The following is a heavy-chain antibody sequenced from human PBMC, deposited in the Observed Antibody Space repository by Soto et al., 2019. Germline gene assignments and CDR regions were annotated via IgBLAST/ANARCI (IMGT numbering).Heavy chain of an antibody. V-gene: IGHV4-59*01. Sequence: QVQLQESGPGLVKPSETLSLTCTVSGGSISGYYWSWIRQPPGKGLEWIGYIYYSGSTNYSPSLKSRVTISVDTSKNQFSLKLSSVTAADTAVYYCAREFGESGYWGQGTLVTVSS. J-gene: IGHJ4*02. CDR2: IYYSGST. D-gene: IGHD3-10*01. CDR1: GGSISGYY. CDR3: AREFGESGY.